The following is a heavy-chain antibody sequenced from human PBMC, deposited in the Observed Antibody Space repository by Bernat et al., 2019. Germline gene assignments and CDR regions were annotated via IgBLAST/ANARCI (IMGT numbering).Heavy chain of an antibody. CDR3: ARDYYDYVWGSYRYDY. D-gene: IGHD3-16*02. J-gene: IGHJ4*02. V-gene: IGHV1-18*01. CDR2: ISAYNGNT. CDR1: GYTFTSYG. Sequence: QVQLVQSGAEVKKPGASVKVSCKASGYTFTSYGISWVRQAPGQGLEWMGWISAYNGNTNYAQKLQGRVTMTTDTSTSTAYMDLRSLRSDDTAVYYCARDYYDYVWGSYRYDYWGQGTLVTVSS.